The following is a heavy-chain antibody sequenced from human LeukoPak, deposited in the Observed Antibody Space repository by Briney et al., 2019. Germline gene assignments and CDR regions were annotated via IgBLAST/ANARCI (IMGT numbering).Heavy chain of an antibody. CDR1: GFTFSSYS. CDR3: ARDPASSSWPAYY. J-gene: IGHJ4*02. V-gene: IGHV3-48*01. D-gene: IGHD6-13*01. CDR2: ISSSSSTI. Sequence: PGGSLRLSCAASGFTFSSYSMNWVRQAPGKGLEWVSYISSSSSTIYYADSVKGRFTFSRDNAKNSLYMQMNSLRAEDTAVYYCARDPASSSWPAYYWGERRLLTVSS.